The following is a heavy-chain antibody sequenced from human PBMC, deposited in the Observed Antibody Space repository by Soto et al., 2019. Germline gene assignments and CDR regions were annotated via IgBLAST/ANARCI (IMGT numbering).Heavy chain of an antibody. V-gene: IGHV3-23*01. CDR1: GFTFSSYG. D-gene: IGHD6-19*01. CDR3: AKCSPMYSSVLKGYYFDY. Sequence: EVQLLESGGGLVQPGGSLRLSCAASGFTFSSYGMRWVRQAPGKGLEWVSTITGSGGSTYYADSVKGRFTITRDNSKNTLYLQVNSLRAEDTAVYYCAKCSPMYSSVLKGYYFDYWGQGTLVTVSS. CDR2: ITGSGGST. J-gene: IGHJ4*02.